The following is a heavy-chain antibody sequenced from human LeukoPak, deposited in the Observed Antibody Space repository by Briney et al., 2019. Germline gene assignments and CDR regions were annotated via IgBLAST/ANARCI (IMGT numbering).Heavy chain of an antibody. J-gene: IGHJ5*02. CDR3: ARGRSGGDWFDP. CDR1: GGSISSYY. CDR2: IHDSGST. V-gene: IGHV4-59*01. Sequence: SETLSLTCTVSGGSISSYYWTWIRQPPGKGLEWIGYIHDSGSTKYNPSLKSRVTMSVDTSRNHLSLKLTAVTAADTAVYYCARGRSGGDWFDPWGQGTLVTVSS. D-gene: IGHD3-10*01.